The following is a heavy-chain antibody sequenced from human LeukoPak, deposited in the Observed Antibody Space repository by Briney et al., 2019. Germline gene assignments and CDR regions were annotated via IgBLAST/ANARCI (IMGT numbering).Heavy chain of an antibody. CDR3: ARVFDSGSQAYFYYMDV. CDR1: GGSIRGYY. D-gene: IGHD3-10*01. Sequence: SSETLSLTCTVSGGSIRGYYWSWIRQSPEKGLEWVGYIYSSGSTNYNPSLKSRVTMSVDTSKNQLSLKVSSVTAADTAVYYCARVFDSGSQAYFYYMDVWGKGTTVIISS. J-gene: IGHJ6*03. CDR2: IYSSGST. V-gene: IGHV4-59*01.